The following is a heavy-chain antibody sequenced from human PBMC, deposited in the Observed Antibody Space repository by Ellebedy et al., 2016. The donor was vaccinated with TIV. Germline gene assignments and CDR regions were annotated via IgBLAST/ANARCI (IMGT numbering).Heavy chain of an antibody. CDR1: GFSISSGYF. CDR3: ARGKGVVAINFDY. Sequence: MPSETLSLTCTVSGFSISSGYFWGWIRQPPGKGMEWIGSIHHSGTNYYNPSLKSRVTISVDTSKNQFSLKMSSVTAADTAVYYCARGKGVVAINFDYWGQGTLVTVSS. D-gene: IGHD2-15*01. V-gene: IGHV4-38-2*02. J-gene: IGHJ4*02. CDR2: IHHSGTN.